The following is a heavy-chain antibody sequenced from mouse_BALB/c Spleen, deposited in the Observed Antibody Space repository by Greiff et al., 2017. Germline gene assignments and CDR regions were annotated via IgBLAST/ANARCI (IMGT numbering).Heavy chain of an antibody. V-gene: IGHV5-6-5*01. D-gene: IGHD2-4*01. CDR1: GFTFSSYA. Sequence: EVKLMESGGGLVQPGGSRKLSCAASGFTFSSYAMSWVRQTPEKRLEWVASISSGGSTYYPDSVKGRFTISRDNARNILYLQMSSLRSEDTAMYYCARNYDGGYYAMDYWGQGTSVTVSS. J-gene: IGHJ4*01. CDR3: ARNYDGGYYAMDY. CDR2: ISSGGST.